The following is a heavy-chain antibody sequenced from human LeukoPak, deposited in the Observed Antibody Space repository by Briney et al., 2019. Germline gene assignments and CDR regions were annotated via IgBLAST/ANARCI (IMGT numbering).Heavy chain of an antibody. CDR1: GGTFSSYA. Sequence: SVKVSCKASGGTFSSYAISWVRQAPGQGLEWMGGIIPIFGTANYAQKFQGRVTITADKSTSTAYMELRSLRSDDTAVYYCARVRGDANREIDYWGQGTLVTVSS. J-gene: IGHJ4*02. CDR2: IIPIFGTA. CDR3: ARVRGDANREIDY. V-gene: IGHV1-69*06. D-gene: IGHD3-10*01.